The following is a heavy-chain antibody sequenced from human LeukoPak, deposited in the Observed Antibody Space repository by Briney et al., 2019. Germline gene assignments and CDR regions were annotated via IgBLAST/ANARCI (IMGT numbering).Heavy chain of an antibody. CDR1: GYTFTGYY. D-gene: IGHD6-13*01. V-gene: IGHV1-2*02. J-gene: IGHJ6*02. CDR3: ARMYSSSWPDYYYYGMDV. Sequence: ASVKVSCKASGYTFTGYYMHWVRQAPGQGLEWMGWINPNSGGTNYAQKFQGRVTMTRDTSISTAYMELSRLRSDDTAVYYCARMYSSSWPDYYYYGMDVWGQGTTVTVSS. CDR2: INPNSGGT.